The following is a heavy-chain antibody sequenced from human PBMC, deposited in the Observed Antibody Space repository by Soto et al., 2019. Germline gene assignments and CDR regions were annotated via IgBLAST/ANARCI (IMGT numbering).Heavy chain of an antibody. Sequence: ASVKVSCKASGFPFAGNTVLWVRQAPGQGLEWMGWINVGNGNTKLSQKFQGRLTLARDTSASTAYMELSSLRSEDTALYYCARITWGRDHYYGMDVWGQGTTVTVSS. CDR1: GFPFAGNT. J-gene: IGHJ6*02. CDR3: ARITWGRDHYYGMDV. V-gene: IGHV1-3*01. D-gene: IGHD1-26*01. CDR2: INVGNGNT.